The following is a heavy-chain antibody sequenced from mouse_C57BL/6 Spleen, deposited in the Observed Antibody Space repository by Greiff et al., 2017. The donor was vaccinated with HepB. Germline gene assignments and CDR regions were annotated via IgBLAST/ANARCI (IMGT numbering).Heavy chain of an antibody. Sequence: VKLQQSGAELARPGASVKMSCKASGYTFTSYTMHWVKQRPGQGLEWIGYINPSSGYTKYNQKFKDKATLTADKSSSTAYMQLSSLTSEDSAVYYCARDTTVVPLAMDYWGQGTSVTVSS. CDR2: INPSSGYT. CDR3: ARDTTVVPLAMDY. J-gene: IGHJ4*01. CDR1: GYTFTSYT. D-gene: IGHD1-1*01. V-gene: IGHV1-4*01.